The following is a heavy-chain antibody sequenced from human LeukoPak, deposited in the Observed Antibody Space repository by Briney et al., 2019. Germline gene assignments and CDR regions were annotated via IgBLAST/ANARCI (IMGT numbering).Heavy chain of an antibody. D-gene: IGHD3-10*01. J-gene: IGHJ6*04. Sequence: PSETLSLTCTVSGGSINNFYWSWIRQPPGGGLEWIGYIYYSGTTNYNPSLKSRVTISVDAPKNQFSLWLSSVTAADMAVYYCARLARLTLIRGVTGYHSLDVWGKGTKVTVSS. CDR1: GGSINNFY. CDR2: IYYSGTT. CDR3: ARLARLTLIRGVTGYHSLDV. V-gene: IGHV4-59*01.